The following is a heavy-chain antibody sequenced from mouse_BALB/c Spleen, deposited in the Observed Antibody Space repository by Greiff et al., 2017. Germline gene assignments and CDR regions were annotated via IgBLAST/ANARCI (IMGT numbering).Heavy chain of an antibody. D-gene: IGHD3-1*01. J-gene: IGHJ3*01. CDR1: GFTFSSYT. CDR3: ARGGLGLPSAY. V-gene: IGHV5-6-4*01. CDR2: ISDGGSYT. Sequence: EVMLVESGGGLVKPGGSLKLSCAASGFTFSSYTMSWVRQTPEKRLEWVATISDGGSYTYYPDSVKGRFTISRDNAKNNLYLQMSSLKSEDTAMYYCARGGLGLPSAYWGQGTLVTVSA.